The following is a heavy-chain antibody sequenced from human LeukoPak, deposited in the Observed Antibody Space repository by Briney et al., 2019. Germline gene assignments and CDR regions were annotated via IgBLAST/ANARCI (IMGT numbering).Heavy chain of an antibody. V-gene: IGHV3-7*03. CDR1: GFTFSSYW. D-gene: IGHD5-24*01. CDR3: TRLGGYNSEDPLDY. Sequence: PGGSLRLSCAASGFTFSSYWMTWVRQAPGKGLEWVANIKQDESQKYYVDSVKGRFTISRDDSKNTAYLQMNSLKTEDTAVYYCTRLGGYNSEDPLDYWGQGTLVTVSS. CDR2: IKQDESQK. J-gene: IGHJ4*02.